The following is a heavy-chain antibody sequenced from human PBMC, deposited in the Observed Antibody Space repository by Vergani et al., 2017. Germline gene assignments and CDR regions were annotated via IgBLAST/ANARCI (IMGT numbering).Heavy chain of an antibody. Sequence: VQVEQSGAEVKRPGATVKISCKVSGYTFSDYYIHWVRQAPGQGLEWMGIINPSGGSTTYAQQFQGRLTMTRDTSTSTVYMDLSNLRSEDTAVYYCARPHGDILPPDPRRLDYWGQGTLVTVSS. V-gene: IGHV1-46*03. CDR1: GYTFSDYY. CDR2: INPSGGST. CDR3: ARPHGDILPPDPRRLDY. J-gene: IGHJ4*02.